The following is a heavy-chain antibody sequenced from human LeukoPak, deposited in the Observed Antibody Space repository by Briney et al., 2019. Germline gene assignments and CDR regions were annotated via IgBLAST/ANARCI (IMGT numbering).Heavy chain of an antibody. V-gene: IGHV1-18*01. J-gene: IGHJ4*02. CDR3: ARDLDTYYYASSPSGY. CDR1: GYTFTSYG. D-gene: IGHD3-22*01. Sequence: GASVKVSCKASGYTFTSYGISWVRQAPGQGLEWMGWISAYNGNTNYAQKLQGRVSMTTDTSTSTAYMELRSLRSDDTAVYYCARDLDTYYYASSPSGYWGQGTLVTVSS. CDR2: ISAYNGNT.